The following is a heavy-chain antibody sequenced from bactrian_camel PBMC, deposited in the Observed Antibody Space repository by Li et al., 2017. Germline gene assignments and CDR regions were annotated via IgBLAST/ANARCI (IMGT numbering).Heavy chain of an antibody. J-gene: IGHJ4*01. D-gene: IGHD6*01. CDR3: TASSGWASKCHLKSDEMSY. V-gene: IGHV3S53*01. CDR2: IDNNGQT. Sequence: HVQLVESGGGSVQAGGSLRLSCVASGYAVATNCMAWFRQAPGKEREGVAMIDNNGQTTYADTVKGRFVISKDNAKYILYLQMNSLTPEDTAMYYCTASSGWASKCHLKSDEMSYWGQGTQVTVS. CDR1: GYAVATNC.